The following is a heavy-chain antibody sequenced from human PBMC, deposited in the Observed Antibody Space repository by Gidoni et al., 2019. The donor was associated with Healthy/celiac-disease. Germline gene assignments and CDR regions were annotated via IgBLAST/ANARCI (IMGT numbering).Heavy chain of an antibody. CDR3: ARGSSSSWYPYYFDY. D-gene: IGHD6-13*01. CDR2: IWDDGSNK. V-gene: IGHV3-33*01. Sequence: QVQLVESGGGVVQPGRSRRLPCAASGFPFRGYGMHWVRQAPGKGLEWVAVIWDDGSNKYYADSVKGRFTISRDNSKNTLYLQMNSLRAEDTAVYYCARGSSSSWYPYYFDYWGQGTLVTVSS. J-gene: IGHJ4*02. CDR1: GFPFRGYG.